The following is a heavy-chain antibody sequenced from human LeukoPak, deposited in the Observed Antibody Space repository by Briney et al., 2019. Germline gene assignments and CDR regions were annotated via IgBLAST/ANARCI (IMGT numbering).Heavy chain of an antibody. J-gene: IGHJ6*02. Sequence: PSQTLSLTCAVSGGSISSGGYSWSWIRQPPGKGLEWIGYIYHSGSTYYNPSLKSRVTISVDTSKNHFSLKLSSVTAADTAVYYCAREDSSNTYYYYGMDVWGQGTTVTVSS. CDR2: IYHSGST. V-gene: IGHV4-30-2*01. D-gene: IGHD6-13*01. CDR3: AREDSSNTYYYYGMDV. CDR1: GGSISSGGYS.